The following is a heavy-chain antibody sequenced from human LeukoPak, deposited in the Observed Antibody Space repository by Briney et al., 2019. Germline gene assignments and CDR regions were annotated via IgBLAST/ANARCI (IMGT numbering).Heavy chain of an antibody. J-gene: IGHJ4*02. CDR2: INTDGSYT. D-gene: IGHD1-7*01. CDR1: GFTFSSYW. CDR3: ARDWNYGVVDY. Sequence: GGSLRLSCAASGFTFSSYWMHWVRQAPGKGLVWVSRINTDGSYTTYADSVKGRFTISRDNAKNTLYLQMNSLRAEDTAVYYCARDWNYGVVDYWGQGTLVTVSS. V-gene: IGHV3-74*01.